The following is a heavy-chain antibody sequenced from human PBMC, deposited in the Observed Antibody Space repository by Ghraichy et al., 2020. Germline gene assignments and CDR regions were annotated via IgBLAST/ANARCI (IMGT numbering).Heavy chain of an antibody. V-gene: IGHV3-33*01. J-gene: IGHJ6*02. Sequence: GGSLRLSCAASGFTFSSYGMHWVRQAPCKGLEWVAVIWYDGSNKYYADSVKGRFTISRDNSKNTLYLQMNSLRAEDTAVYYCARDVFQLVSLGGGMDVWGQGTTVTV. CDR2: IWYDGSNK. CDR1: GFTFSSYG. CDR3: ARDVFQLVSLGGGMDV. D-gene: IGHD6-6*01.